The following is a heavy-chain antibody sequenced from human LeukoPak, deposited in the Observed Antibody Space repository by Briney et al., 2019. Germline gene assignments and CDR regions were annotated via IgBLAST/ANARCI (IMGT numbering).Heavy chain of an antibody. Sequence: ASVKVSCKASGGTFSSYAISWVRQAPGQGLEWMGGIIPILGIANYAQKFQGRVTITADKSTSTAYMELSSLRSEDTAVYYCASVGYCSSTSCYTSSDFDYWGQGTLVTVSS. V-gene: IGHV1-69*04. D-gene: IGHD2-2*02. CDR2: IIPILGIA. CDR3: ASVGYCSSTSCYTSSDFDY. CDR1: GGTFSSYA. J-gene: IGHJ4*02.